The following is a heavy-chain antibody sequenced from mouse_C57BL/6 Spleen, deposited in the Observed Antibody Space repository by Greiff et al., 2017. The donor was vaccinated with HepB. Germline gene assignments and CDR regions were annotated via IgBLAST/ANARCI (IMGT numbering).Heavy chain of an antibody. CDR2: INPGSGGT. V-gene: IGHV1-54*01. J-gene: IGHJ4*01. D-gene: IGHD1-1*01. CDR3: ARRGYYGRNAMDY. Sequence: QVQLQQSGAELVRPGTSVKVSCKASGYAFTNYLIEWVKQRPGQGLEWIGVINPGSGGTNYSEKFKGKATLTADKSSSTAYMQLSSLTSEDSAVYFCARRGYYGRNAMDYWGQGTSVTVSS. CDR1: GYAFTNYL.